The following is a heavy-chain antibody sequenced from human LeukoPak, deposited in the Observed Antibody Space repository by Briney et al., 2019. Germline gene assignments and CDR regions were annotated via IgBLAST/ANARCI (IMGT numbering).Heavy chain of an antibody. V-gene: IGHV3-21*01. Sequence: PGGSLRLSCAASGLAFSSYSMNWVRQAPGKGLEWVSSISSSSNYIYYADSVKGRFTISRDNAKNSLYLQMNSLRAEDTAVYYCARVPHAMVRGVIITEFYFDYWGQGTLVTVSS. J-gene: IGHJ4*02. D-gene: IGHD3-10*01. CDR1: GLAFSSYS. CDR2: ISSSSNYI. CDR3: ARVPHAMVRGVIITEFYFDY.